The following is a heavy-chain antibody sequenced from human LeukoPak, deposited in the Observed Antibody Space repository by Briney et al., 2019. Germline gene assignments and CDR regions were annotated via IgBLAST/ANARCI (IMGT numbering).Heavy chain of an antibody. CDR3: AELGITMIGGV. D-gene: IGHD3-10*02. J-gene: IGHJ6*04. Sequence: PGGSLRLSCAASGFTFSSYAMHWVRQAPGKGLEWVAVISYDGSNKYYADSVKGRFTISRDNGKNSLYLQMNSLRAEDTAVYYCAELGITMIGGVWSKGTTVTISS. CDR1: GFTFSSYA. V-gene: IGHV3-30*04. CDR2: ISYDGSNK.